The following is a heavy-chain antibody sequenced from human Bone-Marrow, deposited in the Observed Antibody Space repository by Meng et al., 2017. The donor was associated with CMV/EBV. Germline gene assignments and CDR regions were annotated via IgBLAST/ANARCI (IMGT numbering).Heavy chain of an antibody. CDR2: VSYSGNT. V-gene: IGHV4-39*01. CDR3: ATDGYSPGKFDY. Sequence: SETLSLTCTVSGGSISSRTYYWGWIRQSPGKDLEWIGSVSYSGNTYYKPSLRSRVTISLDTSKNQFSLKVTSVTAADTAVYYCATDGYSPGKFDYCGQGTLVTVSS. D-gene: IGHD5-24*01. CDR1: GGSISSRTYY. J-gene: IGHJ4*02.